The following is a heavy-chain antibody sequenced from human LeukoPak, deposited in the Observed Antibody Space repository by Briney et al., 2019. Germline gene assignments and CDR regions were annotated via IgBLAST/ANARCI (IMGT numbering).Heavy chain of an antibody. CDR3: ARDMSHQH. CDR2: IYTSGST. J-gene: IGHJ1*01. D-gene: IGHD3-16*01. CDR1: GGSISSYY. V-gene: IGHV4-4*07. Sequence: SETLSLTCAASGGSISSYYWSWIRQPAGKGLEWIGRIYTSGSTNYNPSLKSRVTISVDKSKNQFSLKLSSVTAADTAVYYCARDMSHQHWGQGTLVTVSS.